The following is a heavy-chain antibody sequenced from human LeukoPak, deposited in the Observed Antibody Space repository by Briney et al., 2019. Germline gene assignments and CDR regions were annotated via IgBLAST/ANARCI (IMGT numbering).Heavy chain of an antibody. J-gene: IGHJ4*02. CDR1: GYTFTNYD. CDR3: ARVMGPPDY. Sequence: ASVKVSCKASGYTFTNYDITWVRQAPGQGLEWMGWISNYNGNPNYAQKLQDRVTMTTDTSTSTAYMELRRLRSDDTAVYYCARVMGPPDYWGQGTLVTVSS. CDR2: ISNYNGNP. D-gene: IGHD2-8*01. V-gene: IGHV1-18*01.